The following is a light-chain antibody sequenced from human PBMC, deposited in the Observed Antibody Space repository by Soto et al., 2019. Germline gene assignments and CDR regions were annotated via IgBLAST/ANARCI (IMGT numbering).Light chain of an antibody. CDR1: QSVSSN. Sequence: EIVITQSPSTLSVSPGERATLSCRASQSVSSNLAWYQQKPGQAPRLLIYGASTRATGIPARFSGSGSGTEFTLTISSLQSEDFAVYYCQQRSNWPPAFGPGTKVDIK. J-gene: IGKJ3*01. CDR3: QQRSNWPPA. CDR2: GAS. V-gene: IGKV3-15*01.